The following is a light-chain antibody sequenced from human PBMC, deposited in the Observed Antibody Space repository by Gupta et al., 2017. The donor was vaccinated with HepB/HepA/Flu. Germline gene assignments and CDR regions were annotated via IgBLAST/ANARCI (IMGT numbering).Light chain of an antibody. CDR3: QQYDNLPPIFT. J-gene: IGKJ3*01. Sequence: DIQMTQSPSSLSASVGDRVTITCQASQDINNSLIWYQQKPGKAPKLLIYDASNLETGVPSRFSGSGSGTDFTFTISSLQPEDIATYYCQQYDNLPPIFTFGPGTKVDIK. CDR2: DAS. CDR1: QDINNS. V-gene: IGKV1-33*01.